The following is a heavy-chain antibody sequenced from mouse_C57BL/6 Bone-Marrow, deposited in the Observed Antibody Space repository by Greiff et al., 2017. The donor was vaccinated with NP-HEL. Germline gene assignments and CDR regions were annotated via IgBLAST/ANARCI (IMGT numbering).Heavy chain of an antibody. CDR2: ISPKYGDA. CDR1: GYTFTDYA. CDR3: ARLLCRQTYYDV. J-gene: IGHJ1*03. Sequence: QVQLQQSGPELVRPGVSVKISCKGSGYTFTDYAMHWVKQSHAKSLEWIGVISPKYGDASYNQKFKDKATMTVDKSSSTAYMELASMTSEDSAVYYCARLLCRQTYYDVWGTVTTVTVSS. D-gene: IGHD2-1*01. V-gene: IGHV1-67*01.